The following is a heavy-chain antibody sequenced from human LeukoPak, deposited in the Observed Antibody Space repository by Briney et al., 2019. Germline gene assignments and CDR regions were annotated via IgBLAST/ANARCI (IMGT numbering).Heavy chain of an antibody. V-gene: IGHV1-3*01. CDR1: GYTFTSYA. J-gene: IGHJ4*02. D-gene: IGHD3-3*01. CDR2: INAGNGNT. Sequence: ASVKVSCKASGYTFTSYAMHWVRQAPGQRLEWMGWINAGNGNTKYSQKFQGRVTITRDTSASTAYMELSSLRSEDTAVYYCARGDVEWLYYFDYWGQGTLVTVSS. CDR3: ARGDVEWLYYFDY.